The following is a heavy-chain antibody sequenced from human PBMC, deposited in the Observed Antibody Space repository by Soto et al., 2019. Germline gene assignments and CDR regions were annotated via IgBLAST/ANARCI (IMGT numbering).Heavy chain of an antibody. CDR3: AKEDDLWTNGHFNI. CDR1: GFTLSSYD. Sequence: EVQVLESGGGWVQPGGSLRLSCAASGFTLSSYDMSWVRQAPGKGLEWVSAISGSGGDTFYADSVKGRFTISRDNSKNTLYVQMNSLRSEDTAIYYCAKEDDLWTNGHFNIWGQGTLVTVSS. D-gene: IGHD3-3*01. V-gene: IGHV3-23*01. J-gene: IGHJ3*02. CDR2: ISGSGGDT.